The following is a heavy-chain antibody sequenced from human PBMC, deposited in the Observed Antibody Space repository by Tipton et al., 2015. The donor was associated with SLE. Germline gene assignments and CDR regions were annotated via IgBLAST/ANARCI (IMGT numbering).Heavy chain of an antibody. Sequence: LRLSCTVSGGSISSSSYYWGWIRQPPGKGLEWIGSIYYSGSTNYNPSLKSRVTISVDTSKNQFSLKLSSVTAADTAVYYCARHESSSWYTFDYWGQGTPVTVSS. V-gene: IGHV4-39*01. CDR2: IYYSGST. J-gene: IGHJ4*02. D-gene: IGHD6-13*01. CDR1: GGSISSSSYY. CDR3: ARHESSSWYTFDY.